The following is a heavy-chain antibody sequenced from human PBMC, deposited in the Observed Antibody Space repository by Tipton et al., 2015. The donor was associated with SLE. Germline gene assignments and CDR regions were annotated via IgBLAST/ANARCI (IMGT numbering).Heavy chain of an antibody. CDR2: SDHTGNT. V-gene: IGHV4-34*10. CDR1: GGSFRGYS. J-gene: IGHJ4*02. D-gene: IGHD4-17*01. Sequence: TLSLTCAVYGGSFRGYSWTWIRQSPEKGLEWIGESDHTGNTNYNPSLKSRVTISVDTSKNQFSLNVSSVTAADTAVYYCARYYGDYFWGQGTLVTVSS. CDR3: ARYYGDYF.